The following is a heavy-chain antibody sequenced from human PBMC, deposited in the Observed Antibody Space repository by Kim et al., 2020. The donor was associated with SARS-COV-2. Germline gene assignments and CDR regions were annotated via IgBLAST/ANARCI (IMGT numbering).Heavy chain of an antibody. CDR2: ISYTGST. Sequence: SETLSLTCTVSGGSISSYYWSWIRQPPGKGLEWIGYISYTGSTNYNPSLRSRVTISLDTSKKQFSLKLSSLTAADTAVFYCARDGRAGSGYYGLFYPWG. CDR3: ARDGRAGSGYYGLFYP. J-gene: IGHJ5*02. CDR1: GGSISSYY. V-gene: IGHV4-59*01. D-gene: IGHD3-3*01.